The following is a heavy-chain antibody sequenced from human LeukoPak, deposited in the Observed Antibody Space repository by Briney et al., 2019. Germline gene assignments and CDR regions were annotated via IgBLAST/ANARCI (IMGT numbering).Heavy chain of an antibody. V-gene: IGHV3-74*03. Sequence: GGSLRLSCAASGFTFNNAWMNWVRQAPGKGLVWVSYISSDGSVTKYADSVKGRFTISRDNAVSTLYLQMNSLRVEDTAVYYCVRGSLRLPRSTPDYWGQGTLVTVSS. CDR2: ISSDGSVT. CDR3: VRGSLRLPRSTPDY. J-gene: IGHJ4*02. D-gene: IGHD2-21*02. CDR1: GFTFNNAW.